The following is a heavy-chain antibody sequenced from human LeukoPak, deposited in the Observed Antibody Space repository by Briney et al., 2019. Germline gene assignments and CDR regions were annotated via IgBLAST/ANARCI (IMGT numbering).Heavy chain of an antibody. J-gene: IGHJ1*01. D-gene: IGHD6-13*01. CDR2: ISGNGGRT. CDR1: GFTFSILD. V-gene: IGHV3-23*01. Sequence: GGSLRLSCAASGFTFSILDMSWVRQAPGKGLEWVSAISGNGGRTYYADSVKGRFTISRDNSKNTLYLQMNSLRAEDTAVYYCAREGQYSSSWFEYFQHWGQGTLVTVSS. CDR3: AREGQYSSSWFEYFQH.